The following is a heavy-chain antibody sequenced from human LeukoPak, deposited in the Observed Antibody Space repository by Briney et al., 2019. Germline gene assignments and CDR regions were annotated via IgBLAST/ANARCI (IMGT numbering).Heavy chain of an antibody. Sequence: GGSLRLSCAASGFTFSSYGMHWVRQAPGKGLEWVAVISYDGSNKYYADSVKRRFTISRDNSKNTLYLQMNSLRAEDTAVYYCAKDQIYYDSSGYDYWGQGTLVTVSS. J-gene: IGHJ4*02. D-gene: IGHD3-22*01. CDR2: ISYDGSNK. CDR1: GFTFSSYG. V-gene: IGHV3-30*18. CDR3: AKDQIYYDSSGYDY.